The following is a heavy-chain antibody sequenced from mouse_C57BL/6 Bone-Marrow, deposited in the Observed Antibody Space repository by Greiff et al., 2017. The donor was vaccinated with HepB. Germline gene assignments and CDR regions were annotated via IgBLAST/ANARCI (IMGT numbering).Heavy chain of an antibody. J-gene: IGHJ4*01. Sequence: VKLMESGAELVKPGASVKLSCKASGYTFTEYTIHWVKQRSGQGLEWIGWFYPGSGSIKYNEKFKDKATLTADKSSSTVYMELSSLTSEDSAVYFCARHGGYYGSSSPPQNYAMDYWGQGTSVTVSS. D-gene: IGHD1-1*01. CDR1: GYTFTEYT. CDR3: ARHGGYYGSSSPPQNYAMDY. CDR2: FYPGSGSI. V-gene: IGHV1-62-2*01.